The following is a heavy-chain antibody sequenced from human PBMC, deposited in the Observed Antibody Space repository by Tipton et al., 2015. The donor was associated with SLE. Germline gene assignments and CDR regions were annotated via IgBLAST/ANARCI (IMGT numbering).Heavy chain of an antibody. CDR1: GGSISSGSYY. V-gene: IGHV4-61*02. CDR2: IYTSGST. CDR3: AREDGRYYFDY. D-gene: IGHD5-24*01. Sequence: TLSLTCTVSGGSISSGSYYWSWIRQPAGKGLEWIGRIYTSGSTNYNPSLKSRVTISVDTSKNQFSLKLSSVTAADTAVHYCAREDGRYYFDYWGQGTLVTVSS. J-gene: IGHJ4*02.